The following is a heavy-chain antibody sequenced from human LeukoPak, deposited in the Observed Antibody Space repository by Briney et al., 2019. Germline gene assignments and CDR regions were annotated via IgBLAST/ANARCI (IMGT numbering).Heavy chain of an antibody. D-gene: IGHD2-15*01. CDR3: ARGPDCSGGSCHVDY. CDR2: INRNSGGT. J-gene: IGHJ4*02. Sequence: ASVKVSCKASGGTFSSYAISWVRQAPGQGLEWMEWINRNSGGTKYAQKFQGRVTMTRDTSINTAYMELREMRPDDTAVYYCARGPDCSGGSCHVDYWGQGTLVTVSS. CDR1: GGTFSSYA. V-gene: IGHV1-2*02.